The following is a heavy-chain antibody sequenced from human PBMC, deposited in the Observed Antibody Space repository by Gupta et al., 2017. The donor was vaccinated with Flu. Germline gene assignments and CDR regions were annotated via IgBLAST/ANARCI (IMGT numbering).Heavy chain of an antibody. Sequence: YSGTTNYNPSLKSRVTISVDASKNQVYLKMSPVTVADTALYFCARGPGNRLEKHPGYYDHWGRGTLVTVSS. J-gene: IGHJ4*02. V-gene: IGHV4-59*12. CDR2: YSGTT. CDR3: ARGPGNRLEKHPGYYDH. D-gene: IGHD1-1*01.